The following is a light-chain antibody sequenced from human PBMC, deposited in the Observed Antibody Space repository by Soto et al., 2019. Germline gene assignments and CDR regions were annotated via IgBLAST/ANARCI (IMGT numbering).Light chain of an antibody. CDR2: PAS. J-gene: IGKJ1*01. CDR3: QQNFNTPWT. Sequence: QITQSPPSLSASVGDTVTITPRSSQTIKNYLNWYRQRPGKPPEFLIYPASSLQSGVPSRFSGSGSGTDFTLTIGSLQHEDFATYYCQQNFNTPWTFGHGTRVDIK. V-gene: IGKV1-39*01. CDR1: QTIKNY.